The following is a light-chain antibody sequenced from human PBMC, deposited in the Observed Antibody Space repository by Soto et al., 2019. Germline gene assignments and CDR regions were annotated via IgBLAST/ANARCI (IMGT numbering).Light chain of an antibody. J-gene: IGKJ2*03. Sequence: EIVLTQSPGTLSLSPGERATLSCRASQSVSRSYLAWYQQKPGQAHSLLIYGAYSRATGIPDRFSGSGSGTDFTLTISRLEPEDGEVYYGQQYGSSPPNFSCGQGTKLEIK. CDR2: GAY. CDR1: QSVSRSY. CDR3: QQYGSSPPNFS. V-gene: IGKV3-20*01.